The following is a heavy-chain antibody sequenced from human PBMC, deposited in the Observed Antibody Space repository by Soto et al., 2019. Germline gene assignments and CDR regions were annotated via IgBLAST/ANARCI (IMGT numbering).Heavy chain of an antibody. D-gene: IGHD3-16*01. CDR2: IYHSGST. J-gene: IGHJ6*02. CDR3: ARGDTLGLGYGMDV. CDR1: GGSISSSNW. V-gene: IGHV4-4*02. Sequence: PSETLSLTCAVSGGSISSSNWWSWVRQPPGKGLEWIGEIYHSGSTNYNPSLKSRVTRSVDKSKNQFSLKLSSVTAADTAVYYCARGDTLGLGYGMDVWGQGTTFTVSS.